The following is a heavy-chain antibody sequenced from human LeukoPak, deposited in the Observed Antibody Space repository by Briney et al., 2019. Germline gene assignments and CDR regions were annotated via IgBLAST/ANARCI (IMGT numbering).Heavy chain of an antibody. CDR1: GFTFSSYW. J-gene: IGHJ4*02. V-gene: IGHV3-74*01. CDR3: ARQAQLSSGWYKWGYYFDY. CDR2: INSDGSST. D-gene: IGHD6-19*01. Sequence: GGSLRLSCAASGFTFSSYWMHWVRQAPGKGLVWVSRINSDGSSTSYADSVKGRFTISRDNAKNTLYLQMNSLRAEDTAVYYCARQAQLSSGWYKWGYYFDYWGQGTLVTVSS.